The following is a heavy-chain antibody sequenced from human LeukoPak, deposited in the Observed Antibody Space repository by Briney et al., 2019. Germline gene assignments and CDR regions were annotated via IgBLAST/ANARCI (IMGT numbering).Heavy chain of an antibody. CDR2: INSDGSST. V-gene: IGHV3-74*01. D-gene: IGHD6-19*01. CDR3: MGGGGIEVAGY. CDR1: GFTFRSYW. J-gene: IGHJ4*02. Sequence: GGSLRLSCAASGFTFRSYWMHWVRQAPGEGLVWVSRINSDGSSTNYADSVKGRFTISRDNAKNTLYLQMISLRVEDTAVYYCMGGGGIEVAGYWGQGTLVTVSS.